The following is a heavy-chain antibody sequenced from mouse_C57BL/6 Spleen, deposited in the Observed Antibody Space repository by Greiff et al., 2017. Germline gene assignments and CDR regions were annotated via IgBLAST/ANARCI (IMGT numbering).Heavy chain of an antibody. Sequence: QVQLQQSGAELVKPGASVKISCKASGYAFSSYWMNWVKQRPGKGLEWIGQIYPGDGDTNYNGKFKGKATLTADKSSSTAYMQLSSLTSEDSAVYFCAGGGGRGYYFDYWGQGTTLTVSS. CDR3: AGGGGRGYYFDY. CDR1: GYAFSSYW. J-gene: IGHJ2*01. V-gene: IGHV1-80*01. CDR2: IYPGDGDT.